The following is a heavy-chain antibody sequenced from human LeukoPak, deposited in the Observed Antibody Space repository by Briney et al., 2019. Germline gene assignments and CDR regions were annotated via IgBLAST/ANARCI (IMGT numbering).Heavy chain of an antibody. J-gene: IGHJ2*01. Sequence: GGSLRLSCAASGFTFSSYWMHWVRQAPGKGLVWVSRINTDGSSTSYADSVKGRFTISRDNAKNTLYLQMNSLRAEDTAVYYCARDPVEMATMGYWYFDLWGRGTLVTVSS. CDR1: GFTFSSYW. D-gene: IGHD5-24*01. CDR2: INTDGSST. V-gene: IGHV3-74*01. CDR3: ARDPVEMATMGYWYFDL.